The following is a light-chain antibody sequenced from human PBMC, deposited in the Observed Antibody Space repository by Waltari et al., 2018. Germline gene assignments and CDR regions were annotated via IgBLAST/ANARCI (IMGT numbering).Light chain of an antibody. V-gene: IGKV2-30*01. CDR2: KVS. Sequence: DPVMTQSPLSLPVTLGQPASISCRSSQSLEDSNGNTYLTWFQQRPGQSPRRLIFKVSNRDSGVPDRFSGSGSGTDFTLIISRVEAEDVGVYYCMQGTQWSITFGQGTRLEIK. CDR1: QSLEDSNGNTY. J-gene: IGKJ5*01. CDR3: MQGTQWSIT.